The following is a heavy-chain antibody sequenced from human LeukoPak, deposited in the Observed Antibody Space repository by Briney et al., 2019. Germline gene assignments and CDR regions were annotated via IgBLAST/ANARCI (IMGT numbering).Heavy chain of an antibody. J-gene: IGHJ4*02. D-gene: IGHD4-17*01. CDR1: GYTFTSYY. CDR3: ARRDDYGANAPYYFDY. Sequence: GASVKVSCKASGYTFTSYYMHWVRQAPGQGLEWMGIINPSGGITSYAQKFQGRVTMTRDTSTSTVYMELSSLRSEDTAVYYCARRDDYGANAPYYFDYWGQGTLVTVSS. CDR2: INPSGGIT. V-gene: IGHV1-46*01.